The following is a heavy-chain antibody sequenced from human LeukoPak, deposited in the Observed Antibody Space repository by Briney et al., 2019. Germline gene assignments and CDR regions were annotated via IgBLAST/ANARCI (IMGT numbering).Heavy chain of an antibody. J-gene: IGHJ4*02. Sequence: SVKVSCKASGCTFSSYAISWVRQAPGQGLEWMGGIIPIFGTANYAQKFQGRVTITTDESTSTAYMELSSLRSEDTAVYYCARAPRYYDSSGYYHRYFDYWGEGTLVSVSS. V-gene: IGHV1-69*05. D-gene: IGHD3-22*01. CDR1: GCTFSSYA. CDR3: ARAPRYYDSSGYYHRYFDY. CDR2: IIPIFGTA.